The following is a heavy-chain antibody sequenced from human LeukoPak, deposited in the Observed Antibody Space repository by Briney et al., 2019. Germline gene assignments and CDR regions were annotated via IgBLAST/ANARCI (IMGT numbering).Heavy chain of an antibody. J-gene: IGHJ6*02. D-gene: IGHD3-9*01. CDR1: GGTFSSYA. Sequence: ASVKVSCKASGGTFSSYAISWVRQAPGQGLEWMGRIIPILGIANYAQKFQGRVTITADKSTSTAYMELSSLRSEDTAVYYCARDLDYDILTGYYYGMDVWGQGTTVTVSS. CDR2: IIPILGIA. V-gene: IGHV1-69*04. CDR3: ARDLDYDILTGYYYGMDV.